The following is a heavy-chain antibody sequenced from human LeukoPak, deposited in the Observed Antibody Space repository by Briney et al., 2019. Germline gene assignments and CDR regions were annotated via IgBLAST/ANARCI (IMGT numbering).Heavy chain of an antibody. J-gene: IGHJ4*02. CDR2: IYDTGGT. V-gene: IGHV4-59*11. D-gene: IGHD3-22*01. CDR1: GASISSHY. Sequence: SETLSLTCTVSGASISSHYCSWIRQPPGKGLEWIGYIYDTGGTNYNPSLKSRVTISPDTSKNQFSLNLSSVTAADTAVYYCARGHYYDNSGDYWGQGILVTVSS. CDR3: ARGHYYDNSGDY.